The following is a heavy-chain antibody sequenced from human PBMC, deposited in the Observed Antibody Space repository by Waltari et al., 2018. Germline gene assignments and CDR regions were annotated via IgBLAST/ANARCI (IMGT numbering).Heavy chain of an antibody. D-gene: IGHD1-20*01. Sequence: EVQLLESGGDLVQPGGSLRLSCAASGITFSNYAINWVRLAPGTGLDGVSAITVGDDTYYADSVKGRFTISRDTSKDTVHLQMNGLRAEDTAVYYCATPFYNWDDPPHSWGQGTLVTVSS. V-gene: IGHV3-23*01. J-gene: IGHJ4*02. CDR3: ATPFYNWDDPPHS. CDR2: ITVGDDT. CDR1: GITFSNYA.